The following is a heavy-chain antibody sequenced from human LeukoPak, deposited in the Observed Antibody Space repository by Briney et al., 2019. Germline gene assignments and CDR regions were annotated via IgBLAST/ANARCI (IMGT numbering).Heavy chain of an antibody. CDR2: INHSGSN. D-gene: IGHD6-19*01. CDR3: ARRNSSGWALAAFDI. CDR1: GGPFSGYY. V-gene: IGHV4-34*01. J-gene: IGHJ3*02. Sequence: SETLSLTCAVYGGPFSGYYWSWIRQPPGKGLEWIGEINHSGSNNYNPSLKSLVTISVDTSKKQFSLKLSSVTAADTAVYYCARRNSSGWALAAFDIWGQGTMVTISS.